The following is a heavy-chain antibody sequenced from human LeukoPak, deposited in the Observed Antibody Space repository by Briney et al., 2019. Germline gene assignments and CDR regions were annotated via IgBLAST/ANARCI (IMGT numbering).Heavy chain of an antibody. V-gene: IGHV3-9*01. D-gene: IGHD6-19*01. CDR2: ISWNSGSI. CDR3: AKGHVRYSSGWCDC. Sequence: GGSLRLSCAASGFTFDDYAMHWVRQAPGKGLEWVSGISWNSGSIGYADSLKGRITISRDNAKNSLYLQMNSLRAEDTALYYCAKGHVRYSSGWCDCWGQGTLVTVSS. J-gene: IGHJ4*02. CDR1: GFTFDDYA.